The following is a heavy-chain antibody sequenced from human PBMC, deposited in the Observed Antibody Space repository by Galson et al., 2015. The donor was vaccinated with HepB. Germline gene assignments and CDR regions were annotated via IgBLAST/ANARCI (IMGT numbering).Heavy chain of an antibody. V-gene: IGHV3-7*03. D-gene: IGHD6-13*01. CDR3: ARDKVRLLAAAGTFDY. CDR1: GFTFSSYW. CDR2: IKQDGSEK. J-gene: IGHJ4*02. Sequence: SLRLSCAASGFTFSSYWMSWVRQAPGKGLEWVANIKQDGSEKYYVDSVKGRFTISRDNAKNSLYLQMNSLRAEDTAVYYCARDKVRLLAAAGTFDYWGQGTLVTVSS.